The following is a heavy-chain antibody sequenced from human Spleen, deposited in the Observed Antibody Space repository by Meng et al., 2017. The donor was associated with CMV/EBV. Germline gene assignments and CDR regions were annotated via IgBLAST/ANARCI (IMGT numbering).Heavy chain of an antibody. V-gene: IGHV4-61*01. Sequence: SETLSLTCTVSGGSVSTDNYFCSWIRQPPGKGLEWIGYIYYDGSTKYNPSLRSRVTISIDTSKNRFSLKLSSVTAADTAVYYCARGLTGYGMDVWGQGTTVTVSS. CDR1: GGSVSTDNYF. CDR2: IYYDGST. J-gene: IGHJ6*02. D-gene: IGHD3-16*01. CDR3: ARGLTGYGMDV.